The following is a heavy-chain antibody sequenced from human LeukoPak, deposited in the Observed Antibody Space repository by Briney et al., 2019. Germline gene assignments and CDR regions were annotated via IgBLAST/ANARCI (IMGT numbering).Heavy chain of an antibody. D-gene: IGHD5-12*01. Sequence: GESLKISCKGSGSSFTSYWISWVRQMPGKGLEWMGRIDPSDSYTNYSPSFQGHVTISADKSISTAYLQWSSLKASDTAMYYCARHEARGYSGYDYYYGMDVWGQGTTVTVSS. CDR2: IDPSDSYT. J-gene: IGHJ6*02. CDR1: GSSFTSYW. CDR3: ARHEARGYSGYDYYYGMDV. V-gene: IGHV5-10-1*01.